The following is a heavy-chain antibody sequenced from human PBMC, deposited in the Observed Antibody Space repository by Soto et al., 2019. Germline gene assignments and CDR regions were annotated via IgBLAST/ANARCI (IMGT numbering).Heavy chain of an antibody. CDR1: DGSFSGYY. J-gene: IGHJ3*02. D-gene: IGHD3-3*01. Sequence: SETLSVTSAVDDGSFSGYYWSWIRQHTGKGLEWIGEINHSGSTNYNPSLKSRVTISVDTSKNQFSLKLSSVTAADTAVYYCANGRGDFWSGYEDDAFDIWGQGTMVTVSS. CDR3: ANGRGDFWSGYEDDAFDI. CDR2: INHSGST. V-gene: IGHV4-34*01.